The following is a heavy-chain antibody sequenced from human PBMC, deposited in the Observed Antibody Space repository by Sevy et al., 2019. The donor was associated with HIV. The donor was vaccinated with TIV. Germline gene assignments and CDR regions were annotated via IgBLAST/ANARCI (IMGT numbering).Heavy chain of an antibody. CDR2: IKQDMSEK. J-gene: IGHJ4*02. Sequence: GGSLRLSCVASGFRFESQAMSWVRQAPGKGLEWVANIKQDMSEKYYADSVKGRFTISRDNARNSLYLQMESLRAEDTAVYYCAREQQVTMLVVIGGLYFDFWGQGTLVTVSS. CDR3: AREQQVTMLVVIGGLYFDF. CDR1: GFRFESQA. V-gene: IGHV3-7*01. D-gene: IGHD3-22*01.